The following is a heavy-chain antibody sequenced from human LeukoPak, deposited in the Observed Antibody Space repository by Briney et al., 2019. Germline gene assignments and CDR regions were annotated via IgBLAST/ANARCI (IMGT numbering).Heavy chain of an antibody. CDR2: ISSSSIYI. V-gene: IGHV3-21*01. CDR1: GLTFSTYA. J-gene: IGHJ4*02. CDR3: ARSLGYCSAGSCFPFDY. D-gene: IGHD2-15*01. Sequence: GGSLRLSCGASGLTFSTYAMSWVRQAPGKGLEWVSSISSSSIYIYYADSVKGRFAISRDNAKNSLYLQMNSLRAEDTAVYYCARSLGYCSAGSCFPFDYWGQGTLVTVSS.